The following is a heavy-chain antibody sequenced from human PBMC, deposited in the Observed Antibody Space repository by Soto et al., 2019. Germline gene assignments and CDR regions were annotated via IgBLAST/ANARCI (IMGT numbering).Heavy chain of an antibody. V-gene: IGHV3-30-3*01. CDR3: ARAYYDILTGYQGFDY. CDR1: GFTFSSYA. J-gene: IGHJ4*02. CDR2: ISYDGSNK. Sequence: LRLSCAASGFTFSSYAMHRVRQAPGKGLEWVAVISYDGSNKYYADSVKGRFTISRDNSKNTLYLQMNSLRAEDTAVYYCARAYYDILTGYQGFDYWGQGTLVTVSS. D-gene: IGHD3-9*01.